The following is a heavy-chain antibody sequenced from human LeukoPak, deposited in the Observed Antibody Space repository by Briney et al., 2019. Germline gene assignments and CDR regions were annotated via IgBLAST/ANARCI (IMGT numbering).Heavy chain of an antibody. V-gene: IGHV3-7*02. J-gene: IGHJ6*02. CDR3: AGGYGVDV. CDR2: VNQGGSET. CDR1: GFTFSSYA. Sequence: GGSLRLSCAASGFTFSSYAMHWVRQAPGKGLEWVANVNQGGSETNYAISLRGRFTISRDNARNLLFLQISSLRADDTAAYYCAGGYGVDVWGQGTTVSVSS.